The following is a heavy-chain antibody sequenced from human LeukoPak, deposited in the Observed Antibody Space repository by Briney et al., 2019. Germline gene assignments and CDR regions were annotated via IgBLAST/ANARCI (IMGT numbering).Heavy chain of an antibody. CDR2: ISSSSSYI. CDR3: AKDRLLWFGETGMDV. V-gene: IGHV3-21*01. J-gene: IGHJ6*02. CDR1: GFTFSSYS. Sequence: GGSLRLSCAASGFTFSSYSMNWVRQAPGKGLEWVSSISSSSSYIYYADSVKGRFTISRDNAKNTLYLQMNSLRAEDTAVYYCAKDRLLWFGETGMDVWGQGTTVTVSS. D-gene: IGHD3-10*01.